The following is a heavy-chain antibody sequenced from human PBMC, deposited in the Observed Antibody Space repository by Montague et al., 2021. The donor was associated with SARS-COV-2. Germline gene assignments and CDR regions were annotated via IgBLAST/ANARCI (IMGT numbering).Heavy chain of an antibody. D-gene: IGHD3-16*01. V-gene: IGHV4-39*01. CDR2: IHSSGST. CDR3: ARLGPGPQGEES. J-gene: IGHJ5*02. CDR1: GGSISSGSYY. Sequence: SETLSLTCTVAGGSISSGSYYWGWIRQPPGKGLEWIGNIHSSGSTYYKSRVTISVDTSKNQFSLKASSVTAADTAVYHCARLGPGPQGEESWGQGTVVIVSS.